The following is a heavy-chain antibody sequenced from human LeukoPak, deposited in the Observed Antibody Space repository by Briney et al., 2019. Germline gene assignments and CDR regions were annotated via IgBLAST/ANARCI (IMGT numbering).Heavy chain of an antibody. D-gene: IGHD3-10*01. CDR2: ISYDGSNK. Sequence: PGRSLRLSCAASGFTFSSYAMHWVRQAPGKGLEWVAVISYDGSNKYYADSVKGRFTISRDNSKNTLYLQMNSLRAEDTAVYYCASPRGSITMVREAIFDYWGQGTLVTVSS. J-gene: IGHJ4*02. V-gene: IGHV3-30-3*01. CDR3: ASPRGSITMVREAIFDY. CDR1: GFTFSSYA.